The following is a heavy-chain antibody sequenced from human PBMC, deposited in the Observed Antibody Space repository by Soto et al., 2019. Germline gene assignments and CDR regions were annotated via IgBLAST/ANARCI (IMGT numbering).Heavy chain of an antibody. V-gene: IGHV1-18*01. CDR1: GYTFSTSG. CDR3: AREGPRPYYYYGMDV. Sequence: QAQLEQSGAEVKKPGASVKVSCKSSGYTFSTSGISWVRQAPGQGLEWMGWISTYNGDANYAQRFQGRVTMTTDTSTSTTYMERGSLRSDETAVYYCAREGPRPYYYYGMDVWGQGTTVTVSS. CDR2: ISTYNGDA. J-gene: IGHJ6*02. D-gene: IGHD6-6*01.